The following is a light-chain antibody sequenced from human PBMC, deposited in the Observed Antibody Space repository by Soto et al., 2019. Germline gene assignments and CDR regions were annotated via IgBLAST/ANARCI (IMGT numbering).Light chain of an antibody. CDR1: QTVIITY. V-gene: IGKV3D-20*02. J-gene: IGKJ5*01. CDR2: GAS. CDR3: YQRYNWLIT. Sequence: VLPQSPGTLSLSPGESATLSCRASQTVIITYLTWYQQKPGQAPRLLIYGASTRATDMPGRFSGSGSGTEFTLTISSLQSEDFAVYYCYQRYNWLITFGQGTRLEIK.